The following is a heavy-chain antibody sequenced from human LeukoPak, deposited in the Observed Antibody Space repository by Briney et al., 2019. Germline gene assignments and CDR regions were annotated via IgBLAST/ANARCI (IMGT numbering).Heavy chain of an antibody. V-gene: IGHV1-18*01. Sequence: RASVKVSCKASGYTFTSYGISWVRQAPGQGLEWMGWISAYNGNTNYAQKLQGRVTMTTDTSTSTAYMELRSLRSDDTAVYYCARTDPGYSSSWYVRYYYYYYMDVWGKGTTVTISS. D-gene: IGHD6-13*01. CDR1: GYTFTSYG. CDR3: ARTDPGYSSSWYVRYYYYYYMDV. J-gene: IGHJ6*03. CDR2: ISAYNGNT.